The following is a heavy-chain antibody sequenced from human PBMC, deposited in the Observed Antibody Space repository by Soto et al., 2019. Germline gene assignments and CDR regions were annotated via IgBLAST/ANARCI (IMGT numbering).Heavy chain of an antibody. D-gene: IGHD2-15*01. V-gene: IGHV3-23*01. CDR1: GFTFSSYA. CDR3: AKDRCSGGSCYSRDYYYGMDV. CDR2: ISGSGGST. Sequence: GGSLRLSCAASGFTFSSYAMSWVRQAPGKGLEWVSAISGSGGSTYYADSVKGRFTISRDNSKNTLYLQMNSLRAEDTAVYYCAKDRCSGGSCYSRDYYYGMDVWGQGTTVTVSS. J-gene: IGHJ6*02.